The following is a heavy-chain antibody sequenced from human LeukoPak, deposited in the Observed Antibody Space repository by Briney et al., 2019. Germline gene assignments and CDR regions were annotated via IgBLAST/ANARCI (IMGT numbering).Heavy chain of an antibody. CDR2: MYHNGST. CDR3: ARDGRELPPIEAYYMDV. J-gene: IGHJ6*03. CDR1: GGSISSGGYY. Sequence: SQTLSLTCTVSGGSISSGGYYWSWIRQPPGKGLEWIGYMYHNGSTYYKPSLKSRVIISVDTSKNQFSLKLSSVTAADTAVYYCARDGRELPPIEAYYMDVWGKGTTVTVSS. V-gene: IGHV4-30-2*01. D-gene: IGHD1-26*01.